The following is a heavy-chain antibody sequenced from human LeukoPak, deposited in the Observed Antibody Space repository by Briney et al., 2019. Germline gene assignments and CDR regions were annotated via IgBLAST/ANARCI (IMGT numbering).Heavy chain of an antibody. CDR3: AKPYYDFWSGYPYYFDY. CDR1: GFTFSSYG. CDR2: IRYDGSNK. V-gene: IGHV3-30*02. D-gene: IGHD3-3*01. J-gene: IGHJ4*02. Sequence: GGSLRLSCAASGFTFSSYGMHWVRQAPGKGLEWVAFIRYDGSNKYYADSVKGRFTTSRDNSKNTLYLQMNSLRAEDTAVYYCAKPYYDFWSGYPYYFDYWGQGTLVTVSS.